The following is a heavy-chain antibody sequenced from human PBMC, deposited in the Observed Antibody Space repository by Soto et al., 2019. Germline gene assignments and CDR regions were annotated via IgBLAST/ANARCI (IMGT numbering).Heavy chain of an antibody. V-gene: IGHV3-23*01. CDR1: GFTFNNFA. J-gene: IGHJ4*02. Sequence: GESLKISCAASGFTFNNFAMNWVRQVPGKGLEWVSTISSSGDSTYYADSVKGRFTISRDNSKNTLYLQMNSLRVDDTAVYYCAHGRADYCGQGTLVTVSS. CDR2: ISSSGDST. CDR3: AHGRADY.